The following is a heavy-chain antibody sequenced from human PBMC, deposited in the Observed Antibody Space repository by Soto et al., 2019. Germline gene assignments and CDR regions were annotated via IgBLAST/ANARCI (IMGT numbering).Heavy chain of an antibody. V-gene: IGHV1-18*01. CDR3: ARKYSSGWYGGDYYYGMDV. CDR2: NGNT. J-gene: IGHJ6*02. D-gene: IGHD6-19*01. Sequence: NGNTNYAQKLQGRVTMTTDTSTSTAYMELRSLRSDDTAVYYCARKYSSGWYGGDYYYGMDVWGQGTTVTVS.